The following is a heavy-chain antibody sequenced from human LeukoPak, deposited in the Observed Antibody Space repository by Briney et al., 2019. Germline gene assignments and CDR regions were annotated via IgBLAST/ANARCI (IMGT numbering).Heavy chain of an antibody. J-gene: IGHJ3*02. CDR1: GFTFTSYW. D-gene: IGHD6-19*01. CDR3: ARDGAVADPKMAFDI. Sequence: GGSLRLSCAASGFTFTSYWMSWVRQAPGKGLEWVAVISYDGSNKYYADSVKGRFTISRDNSKNTLYLQMNSLRAEDTAVYYCARDGAVADPKMAFDIWGQGTMVTVSS. V-gene: IGHV3-30*03. CDR2: ISYDGSNK.